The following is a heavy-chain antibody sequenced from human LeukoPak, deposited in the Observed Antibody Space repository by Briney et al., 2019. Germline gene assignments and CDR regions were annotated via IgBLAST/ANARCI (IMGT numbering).Heavy chain of an antibody. J-gene: IGHJ4*02. CDR2: IYYSGST. CDR3: ARTGGDVLMKNFDY. CDR1: GGSISSYY. D-gene: IGHD2-21*01. V-gene: IGHV4-59*08. Sequence: SETLSLTCTVSGGSISSYYWSWIRQPPGKGLEWIGYIYYSGSTNYNPSLKNRISISVDTSKNQFSLNLSSVTAADTAVYYCARTGGDVLMKNFDYWGQGTLVTVSP.